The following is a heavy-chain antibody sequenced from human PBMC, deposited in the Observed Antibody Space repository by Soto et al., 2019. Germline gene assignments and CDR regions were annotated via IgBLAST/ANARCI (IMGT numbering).Heavy chain of an antibody. D-gene: IGHD4-17*01. CDR3: TTVPLHQGDYGFQH. Sequence: GGSLRLSCAASGFTFSNAWMSWVLQAPGKGLEWVGRIKSKTDGGTTDYAAPVKGRFTISRDDSKNTLYLQMNSLKTEDTAVYYCTTVPLHQGDYGFQHWGQGTLVTVSS. CDR2: IKSKTDGGTT. CDR1: GFTFSNAW. V-gene: IGHV3-15*01. J-gene: IGHJ1*01.